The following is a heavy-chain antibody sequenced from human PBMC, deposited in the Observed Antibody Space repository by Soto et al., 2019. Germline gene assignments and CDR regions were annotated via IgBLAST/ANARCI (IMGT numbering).Heavy chain of an antibody. J-gene: IGHJ5*02. D-gene: IGHD3-16*02. CDR3: TTXGMITFGGVIVPNWFDP. Sequence: PGGSLRLSCVASGFTFSIAWMSWVRQAPGKGLEWVGRIKSKTDGGTTDYAAPVKGRFTISRDDSKNTLYLQMNSLKTEDTAVYYCTTXGMITFGGVIVPNWFDPWGQGTLVTVSS. CDR1: GFTFSIAW. V-gene: IGHV3-15*01. CDR2: IKSKTDGGTT.